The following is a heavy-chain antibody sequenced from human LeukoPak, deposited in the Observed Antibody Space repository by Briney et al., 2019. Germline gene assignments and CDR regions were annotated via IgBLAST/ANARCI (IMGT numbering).Heavy chain of an antibody. Sequence: GGSLRLSCAASGFTVSSSNYMNWVRQAPGKGLEWVSGIYTGGTTYYTDSVKGRFTISRDNPNNTLYLQMHSLRAEDTAVYYCAREVQGGPFVVSIPFDYWGQGTLVTVSS. D-gene: IGHD2-21*01. J-gene: IGHJ4*02. CDR1: GFTVSSSNY. V-gene: IGHV3-66*01. CDR3: AREVQGGPFVVSIPFDY. CDR2: IYTGGTT.